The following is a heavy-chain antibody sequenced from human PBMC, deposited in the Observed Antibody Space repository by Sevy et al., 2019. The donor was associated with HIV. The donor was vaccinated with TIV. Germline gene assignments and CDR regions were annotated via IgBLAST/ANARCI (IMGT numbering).Heavy chain of an antibody. CDR3: VRGYALGLHYGMDV. CDR2: IYYTGNS. J-gene: IGHJ6*02. V-gene: IGHV4-59*01. CDR1: GGSMTSSY. D-gene: IGHD1-1*01. Sequence: SETLSLTCNVSGGSMTSSYWNWIRQPPGKGLEWIGYIYYTGNSKYNPSLKSRVTISVDTSKKQFSRKLSSVTAADTAVYYCVRGYALGLHYGMDVWGQGTTVTVSS.